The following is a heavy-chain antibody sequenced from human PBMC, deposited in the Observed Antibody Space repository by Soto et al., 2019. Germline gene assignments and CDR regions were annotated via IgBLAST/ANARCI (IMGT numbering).Heavy chain of an antibody. J-gene: IGHJ4*01. V-gene: IGHV3-23*01. CDR3: AKGQERSSRYYVY. CDR1: RFTLSSYA. CDR2: ISGSGGST. Sequence: PGRSLRLSCAASRFTLSSYAMSSVRQAPGKRKEWVSAISGSGGSTYYADSVKGRFTISRDNSKNTLYLQMNSLRAEDTAVYYCAKGQERSSRYYVYWSHRTLDTVSS. D-gene: IGHD6-13*01.